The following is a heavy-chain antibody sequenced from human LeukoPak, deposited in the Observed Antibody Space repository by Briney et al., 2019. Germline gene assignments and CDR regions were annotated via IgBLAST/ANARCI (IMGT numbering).Heavy chain of an antibody. CDR2: IYYSGST. J-gene: IGHJ6*02. CDR1: GGSISSSY. Sequence: PSETLSLTCTVSGGSISSSYWSWIRQPPGKGLEWIGYIYYSGSTNYNPSLKSRVTISVDTSKNQFSLKVSSVTAADTAVYYCARDARGSSYMDVWGQGTTVTVSS. CDR3: ARDARGSSYMDV. V-gene: IGHV4-59*01. D-gene: IGHD3-10*01.